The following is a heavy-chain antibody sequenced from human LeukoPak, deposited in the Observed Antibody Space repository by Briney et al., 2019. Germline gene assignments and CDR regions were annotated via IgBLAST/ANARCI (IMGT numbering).Heavy chain of an antibody. V-gene: IGHV3-15*06. J-gene: IGHJ4*02. D-gene: IGHD3-10*01. CDR2: IKSKADGGTA. Sequence: GGSLRVSHAACVFSPRKPWTRCVPPAPGKGRVCVYRIKSKADGGTANYITRVKGRFTLSRDHSTNTICQQMNCLRTERIHVYYCTTGYFWGQGTLVTVSS. CDR1: VFSPRKPW. CDR3: TTGYF.